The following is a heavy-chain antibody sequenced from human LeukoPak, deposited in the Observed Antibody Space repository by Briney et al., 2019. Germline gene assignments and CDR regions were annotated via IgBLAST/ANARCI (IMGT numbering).Heavy chain of an antibody. CDR3: ARAIFSSGWYLVDY. D-gene: IGHD6-19*01. CDR2: IWYDGSNK. CDR1: GFTFSSYG. V-gene: IGHV3-33*01. Sequence: GGSLRLSCAASGFTFSSYGMHWVRQAPGKGLEWVAVIWYDGSNKYYADSVKGRFTISRDNSKNTLYLQMNSLRAEDTAVYYCARAIFSSGWYLVDYWGQGTLVTVSS. J-gene: IGHJ4*02.